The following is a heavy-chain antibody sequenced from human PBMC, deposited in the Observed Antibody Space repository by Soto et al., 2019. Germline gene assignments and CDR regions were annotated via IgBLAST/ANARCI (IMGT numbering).Heavy chain of an antibody. V-gene: IGHV5-51*01. CDR1: GYSFTSYW. CDR2: IYPDDSDT. CDR3: ARRNFYDTSNWFDP. Sequence: GESLKISCKASGYSFTSYWIGWVRQRPGKGLEWMGIIYPDDSDTRYSPSFQGQVTISADKSINTAYLRWSSLKASDTAIYYCARRNFYDTSNWFDPWGQGTLVTVSA. D-gene: IGHD3-22*01. J-gene: IGHJ5*01.